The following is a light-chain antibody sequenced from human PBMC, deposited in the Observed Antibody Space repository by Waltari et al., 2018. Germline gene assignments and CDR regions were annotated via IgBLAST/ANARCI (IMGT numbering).Light chain of an antibody. V-gene: IGKV2-28*01. CDR2: LGS. J-gene: IGKJ1*01. CDR1: QSLLHSNGYNY. CDR3: MQALQTPWT. Sequence: DIVMTQSPLSLPVTPGEPASISCRSSQSLLHSNGYNYLDWYLQKQGQSPKLLIYLGSNRASGVPDRFSGSGSGTDFTLKISRVEAEDVGVYYCMQALQTPWTFGQGTKVEIK.